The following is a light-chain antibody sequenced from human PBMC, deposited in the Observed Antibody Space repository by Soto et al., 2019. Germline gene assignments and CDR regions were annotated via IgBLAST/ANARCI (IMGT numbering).Light chain of an antibody. V-gene: IGKV1-39*01. CDR1: QTISNY. CDR2: AAS. Sequence: DIQMTQSPSSLSASVGDRVSITCRASQTISNYLNWYQQTPGKAPKVLIYAASSLQSGVPSRFSGSGSGTDFTLTISSLQPEDFATYYGQQTYNTPRTFGQGTKVEIK. J-gene: IGKJ1*01. CDR3: QQTYNTPRT.